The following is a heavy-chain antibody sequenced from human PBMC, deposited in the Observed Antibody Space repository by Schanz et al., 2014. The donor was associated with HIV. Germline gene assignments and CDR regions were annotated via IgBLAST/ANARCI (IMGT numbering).Heavy chain of an antibody. CDR3: ATYYDSSGDYYVAPLDY. J-gene: IGHJ4*02. D-gene: IGHD3-22*01. CDR1: GFSFSGSA. Sequence: EVQLVESGGGLVQPGGSLKLSCAASGFSFSGSAMHWVRQASGKGLEWVGRIRSKANSYATAYAASVKGRFTISRDNSKNTAYLQMNSLKTEDTAVYYCATYYDSSGDYYVAPLDYWGQGTLVTVSS. CDR2: IRSKANSYAT. V-gene: IGHV3-73*02.